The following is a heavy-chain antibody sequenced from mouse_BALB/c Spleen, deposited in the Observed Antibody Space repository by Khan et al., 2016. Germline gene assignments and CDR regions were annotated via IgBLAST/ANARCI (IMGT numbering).Heavy chain of an antibody. Sequence: QVQLKESGPGLVQPSQSLSITCTVSGFSLTSYGVHWFRQSPGKGLEWLGVIWSGGSTDYNAAFISRLSISKDNSKSQVFFKMNSLQANDTAIYYCARNYGSSLYWYFDVWGAGTTVTVSS. V-gene: IGHV2-2*02. J-gene: IGHJ1*01. CDR3: ARNYGSSLYWYFDV. CDR1: GFSLTSYG. CDR2: IWSGGST. D-gene: IGHD1-1*01.